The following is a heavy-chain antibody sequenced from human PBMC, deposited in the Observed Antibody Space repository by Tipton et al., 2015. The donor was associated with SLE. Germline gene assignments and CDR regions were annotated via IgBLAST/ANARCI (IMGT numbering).Heavy chain of an antibody. CDR3: ARRDGYSSIWNWIDP. D-gene: IGHD6-13*01. V-gene: IGHV4-59*11. Sequence: TLSLTCTVSGDSISSHYWSWIRQPPGKGLEWIGYIYYSGSTNYNPSLKSRVTISVDTSKNQFSLKLSSVTAADTAVYYCARRDGYSSIWNWIDPWGQGTLVTVPS. J-gene: IGHJ5*02. CDR1: GDSISSHY. CDR2: IYYSGST.